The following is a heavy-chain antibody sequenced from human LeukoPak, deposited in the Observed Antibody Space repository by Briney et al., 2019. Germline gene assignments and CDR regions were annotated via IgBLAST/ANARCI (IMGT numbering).Heavy chain of an antibody. Sequence: PSETLSLTCTVSGGSISSYYWSWIRQPPGKGLEWIGYIYYSGSTNYNPSLKSRVTISVDTSKNQFSLKLSSVTAADTAVYYCARHQDGYMAGFDYWGQGTLVTVSS. CDR2: IYYSGST. J-gene: IGHJ4*02. CDR3: ARHQDGYMAGFDY. V-gene: IGHV4-59*08. D-gene: IGHD5-12*01. CDR1: GGSISSYY.